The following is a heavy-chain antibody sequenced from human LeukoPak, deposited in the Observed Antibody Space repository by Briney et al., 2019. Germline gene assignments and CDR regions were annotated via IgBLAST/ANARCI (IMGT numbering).Heavy chain of an antibody. CDR1: GGSFSGYY. Sequence: PSETLSLTCAVYGGSFSGYYWNWIRQPPGKGLEWIGEINHSGSTNYNPSLKRRVTISVDTSKNQFSLKLSSVTAADTAVYYCASFPYDILTGYYYWGQGTLVTVSS. D-gene: IGHD3-9*01. CDR3: ASFPYDILTGYYY. V-gene: IGHV4-34*01. CDR2: INHSGST. J-gene: IGHJ4*02.